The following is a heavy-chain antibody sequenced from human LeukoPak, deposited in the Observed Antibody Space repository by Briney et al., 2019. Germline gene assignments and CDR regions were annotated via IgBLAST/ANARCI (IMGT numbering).Heavy chain of an antibody. J-gene: IGHJ4*02. V-gene: IGHV4-38-2*02. CDR1: GYSISSGYY. Sequence: PSETLSLTCTVSGYSISSGYYWGWIRQPPGKGLEWIGSIYHSGSTYYNPSLKSRVTISVDTSKNQFSLKLSSVTAADTAVYYCARNEDYYDSSGYSIDSFDYWGQGTLVTVSS. CDR2: IYHSGST. D-gene: IGHD3-22*01. CDR3: ARNEDYYDSSGYSIDSFDY.